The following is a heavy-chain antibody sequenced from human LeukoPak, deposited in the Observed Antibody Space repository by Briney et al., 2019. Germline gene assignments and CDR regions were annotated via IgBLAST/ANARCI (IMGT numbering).Heavy chain of an antibody. CDR3: AKDRVDGSGSQFES. CDR1: GFTLSNHA. J-gene: IGHJ4*02. V-gene: IGHV3-23*01. Sequence: GGSLRLSCAASGFTLSNHAMIWVRQAPGKGLEWVSSISGSGAMTYYADSVKGRFTISRDNAMDTLYLHMNSLRADDTAVYYCAKDRVDGSGSQFESWGQGSLVIVSS. CDR2: ISGSGAMT. D-gene: IGHD3-10*01.